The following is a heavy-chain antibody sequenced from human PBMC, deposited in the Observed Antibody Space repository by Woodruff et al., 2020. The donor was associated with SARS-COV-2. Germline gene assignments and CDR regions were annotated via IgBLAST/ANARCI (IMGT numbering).Heavy chain of an antibody. Sequence: GWIRQPPGKALDWLALIYWDGDKRYSPSLKSRLTITKDTSKNQVVLTMTNMDPVDTATYYCARMIRGWLELYYYYMDVWGKGTTVTVS. CDR2: IYWDGDK. CDR3: ARMIRGWLELYYYYMDV. D-gene: IGHD5-12*01. V-gene: IGHV2-5*02. J-gene: IGHJ6*03.